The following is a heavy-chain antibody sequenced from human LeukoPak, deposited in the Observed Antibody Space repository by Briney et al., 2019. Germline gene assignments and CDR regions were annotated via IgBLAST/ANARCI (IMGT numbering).Heavy chain of an antibody. CDR2: IYYSGST. Sequence: SETLSLTCTVSGGSISSYWWSWIRQPPGKGPECIGYIYYSGSTNYNPSLKSRVTISVDTSKNQFSLKLSSVTAADTAVYYCARGSGVTPVDYWGQGTLVTVSS. CDR3: ARGSGVTPVDY. V-gene: IGHV4-59*01. D-gene: IGHD4-11*01. CDR1: GGSISSYW. J-gene: IGHJ4*02.